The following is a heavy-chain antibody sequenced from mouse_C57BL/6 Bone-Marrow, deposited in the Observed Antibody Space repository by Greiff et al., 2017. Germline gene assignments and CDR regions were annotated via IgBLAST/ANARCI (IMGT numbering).Heavy chain of an antibody. V-gene: IGHV1-69*01. CDR3: ARDGYYPPWFAY. CDR2: IDPSDSYT. J-gene: IGHJ3*01. D-gene: IGHD2-3*01. Sequence: VQLQQPGAELVMPGASVKLSCKASGYTFTSSWMHWVKQRPGQGLEWIGEIDPSDSYTNSNQKFKGKSTLTVDKSSSTAYMQLSSLTSEDSAVYYCARDGYYPPWFAYWGQGTLVTVSA. CDR1: GYTFTSSW.